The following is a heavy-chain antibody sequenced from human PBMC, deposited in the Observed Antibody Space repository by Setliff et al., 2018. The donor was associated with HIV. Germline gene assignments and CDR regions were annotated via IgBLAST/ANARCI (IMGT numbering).Heavy chain of an antibody. V-gene: IGHV4-39*07. CDR1: GGSINSSSYY. D-gene: IGHD6-19*01. CDR3: ARANLYSSGPLGY. CDR2: ISYSGGI. J-gene: IGHJ4*02. Sequence: SETLSLTCTVSGGSINSSSYYWGWIRQPPGKGLDWIGSISYSGGIYYNPSLKSRVTLSIDTSKNQFSLRLTFLAAADTAVYFCARANLYSSGPLGYWGQGRLVTVSS.